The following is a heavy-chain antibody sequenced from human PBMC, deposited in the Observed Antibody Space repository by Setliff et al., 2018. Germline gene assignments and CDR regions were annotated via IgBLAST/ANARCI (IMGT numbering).Heavy chain of an antibody. CDR1: GDSINRSGYY. CDR3: ARGRNVAARLLDS. J-gene: IGHJ4*02. D-gene: IGHD6-6*01. V-gene: IGHV4-39*01. Sequence: SETLSLTCNVSGDSINRSGYYWGWIRQPPGKGLEWIGSMYYSGSNDYNPSLKSRVTISVDTSKNQFSLNMISVTAADTALYYCARGRNVAARLLDSWGQGTLVTVSS. CDR2: MYYSGSN.